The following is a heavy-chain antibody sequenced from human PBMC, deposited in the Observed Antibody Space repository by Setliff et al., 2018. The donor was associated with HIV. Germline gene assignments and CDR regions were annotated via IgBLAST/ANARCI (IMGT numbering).Heavy chain of an antibody. J-gene: IGHJ4*02. CDR1: GGTFSSYG. V-gene: IGHV1-69*13. CDR2: IIPLFGTE. Sequence: SVKVSCKASGGTFSSYGISWVRQAPGQGLEWMGGIIPLFGTENYAQKFQGRVTITADESTSTAYMELSSLRSEDTAVYYCARAQPTNRIAAAGFDYWGQGTLVTVSS. CDR3: ARAQPTNRIAAAGFDY. D-gene: IGHD6-13*01.